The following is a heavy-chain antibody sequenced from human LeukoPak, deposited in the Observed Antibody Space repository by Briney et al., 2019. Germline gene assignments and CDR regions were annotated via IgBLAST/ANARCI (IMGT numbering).Heavy chain of an antibody. CDR3: AKGGGSDSYYYYYYMDV. D-gene: IGHD1-26*01. Sequence: GRSLRLSCAASGFTFSSYGMHWVRQAPGKGLEWVAVISYDGSNKYYADSVKGRFTISRDNSKNTLYLQMNSLRAEDTAVYYCAKGGGSDSYYYYYYMDVWGKGTTVTVSS. J-gene: IGHJ6*03. V-gene: IGHV3-30*18. CDR1: GFTFSSYG. CDR2: ISYDGSNK.